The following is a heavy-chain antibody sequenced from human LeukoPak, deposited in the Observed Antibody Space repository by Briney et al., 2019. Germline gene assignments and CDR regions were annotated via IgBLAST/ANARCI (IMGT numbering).Heavy chain of an antibody. CDR1: GGTFSSYA. D-gene: IGHD2-2*02. V-gene: IGHV1-69*05. J-gene: IGHJ4*02. CDR3: ARSVWGCSSTSCYNPLDY. CDR2: IIPIFGTA. Sequence: SVKVSCKASGGTFSSYAISWVRQAPGQGLEWMGKIIPIFGTANSAQKFQGRVTITTDESTSTAYMELSGLRSEDTAVYYCARSVWGCSSTSCYNPLDYWGQGTLVTVSS.